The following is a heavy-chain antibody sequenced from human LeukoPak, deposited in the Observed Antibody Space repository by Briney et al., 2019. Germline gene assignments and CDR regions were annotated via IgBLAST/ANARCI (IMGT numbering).Heavy chain of an antibody. CDR3: AKHDYGDFLDY. Sequence: GGSLRLSCAASGFIFSNYAMTWVRQAPGKGLEWVSAITGSVVSTYYADSVKGRFTISRDNSKNTLYLQMNSLRAEDTAVYYCAKHDYGDFLDYWGQGTLVTVSS. V-gene: IGHV3-23*01. D-gene: IGHD4-17*01. CDR2: ITGSVVST. J-gene: IGHJ4*02. CDR1: GFIFSNYA.